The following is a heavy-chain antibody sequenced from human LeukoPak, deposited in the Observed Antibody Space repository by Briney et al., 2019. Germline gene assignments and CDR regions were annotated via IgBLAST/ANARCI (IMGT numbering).Heavy chain of an antibody. CDR1: GFTFSSYG. D-gene: IGHD1-7*01. J-gene: IGHJ6*02. CDR3: ARDTLTGTYYYCGMDV. V-gene: IGHV3-33*01. Sequence: GRSLRLSCAASGFTFSSYGMHWVRQAPGKGLEWVAVIWYDGSNKYYADSVKGRFTISRDNSKNTLYLQMNSLRAEDTAVYYCARDTLTGTYYYCGMDVWGQGTTVTVSS. CDR2: IWYDGSNK.